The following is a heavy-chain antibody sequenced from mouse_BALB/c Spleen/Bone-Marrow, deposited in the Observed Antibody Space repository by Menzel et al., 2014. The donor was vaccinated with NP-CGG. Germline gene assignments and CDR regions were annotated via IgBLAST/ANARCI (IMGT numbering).Heavy chain of an antibody. D-gene: IGHD2-1*01. CDR3: ARCYYGNYFYY. J-gene: IGHJ2*01. Sequence: QVQLQQPGAELVKPGASVKLSCKASGYTFTSYWMHWVKQRPGQGLEWIGEINPSNGRTNYNEKFKSKATLTVDKSSSTAYTQLSSLTSEDSAVYYCARCYYGNYFYYWGQGTTLTVSS. CDR2: INPSNGRT. CDR1: GYTFTSYW. V-gene: IGHV1S81*02.